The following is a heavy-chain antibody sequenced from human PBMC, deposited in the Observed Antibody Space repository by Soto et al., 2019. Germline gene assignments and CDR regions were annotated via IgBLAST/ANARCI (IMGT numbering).Heavy chain of an antibody. CDR2: IIPIFGTA. V-gene: IGHV1-69*01. CDR1: GGTFSSYA. D-gene: IGHD5-18*01. J-gene: IGHJ5*02. CDR3: ASRGYSYGGWFDP. Sequence: QVQLVQSGAEVKKPGSSVKVSCKASGGTFSSYAISWVRQAPGQGLEWMGGIIPIFGTANYAQKFQGRVTITADESTSTAYMELSSLGSEDTAVYSCASRGYSYGGWFDPWGQGTLVTVSS.